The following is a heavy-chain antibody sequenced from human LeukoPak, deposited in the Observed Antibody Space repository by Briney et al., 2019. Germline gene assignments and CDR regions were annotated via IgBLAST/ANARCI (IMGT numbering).Heavy chain of an antibody. J-gene: IGHJ4*02. CDR2: IIPILGIA. Sequence: ASVNVSCKASGGTFSSYAISWVRQAPGQGLEWMGRIIPILGIANYAQKFQGRVTITADKSTSTAYMELSSVTAADTAMYYCARGLVKPSTYCSGGNCPLVYWGQGTLVTVSS. V-gene: IGHV1-69*04. CDR1: GGTFSSYA. D-gene: IGHD2-15*01. CDR3: ARGLVKPSTYCSGGNCPLVY.